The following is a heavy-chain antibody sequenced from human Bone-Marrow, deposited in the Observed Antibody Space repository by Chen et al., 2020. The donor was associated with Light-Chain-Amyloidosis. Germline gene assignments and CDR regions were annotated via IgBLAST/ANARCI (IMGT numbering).Heavy chain of an antibody. D-gene: IGHD4-17*01. CDR1: GFTFSSYG. CDR2: IRYDGSNK. J-gene: IGHJ4*02. CDR3: AKGHDYGDYGEYYFDY. V-gene: IGHV3-30*02. Sequence: QVQLVESGGGVVQPGGSLRLSCAASGFTFSSYGIHWVRQAPGKGLEWVAFIRYDGSNKYYADSVKGRFTISRDNSKNTLYLKMNSLRAEDTALYYCAKGHDYGDYGEYYFDYWGQGTLVTVSS.